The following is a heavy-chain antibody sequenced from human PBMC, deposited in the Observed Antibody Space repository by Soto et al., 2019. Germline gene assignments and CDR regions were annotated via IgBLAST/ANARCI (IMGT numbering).Heavy chain of an antibody. CDR3: ARMSSSDFWSGYDFDY. CDR1: GGSISSYY. CDR2: IYYSGST. V-gene: IGHV4-59*01. J-gene: IGHJ4*02. Sequence: SETLSLTCTVSGGSISSYYWSWIRQPPGKGLEWIGYIYYSGSTNYNPSLKSRVTISVDTSKNQFSLKLSSVTAADTAVYYCARMSSSDFWSGYDFDYWGQGTLVTVSS. D-gene: IGHD3-3*01.